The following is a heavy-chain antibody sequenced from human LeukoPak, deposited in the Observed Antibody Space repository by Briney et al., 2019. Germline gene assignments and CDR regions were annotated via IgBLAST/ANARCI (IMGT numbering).Heavy chain of an antibody. J-gene: IGHJ4*02. V-gene: IGHV3-66*01. Sequence: PGGSLRLSCAASGFTVSSNYMSWVRQAPGKGLEWVSAIYSGGSTYYADSVKGRFTISRDNSKNTLYLQMDSLRAEDTAVYYCARGSGSLPFDYWGQGTLVTVSS. D-gene: IGHD3-10*01. CDR1: GFTVSSNY. CDR3: ARGSGSLPFDY. CDR2: IYSGGST.